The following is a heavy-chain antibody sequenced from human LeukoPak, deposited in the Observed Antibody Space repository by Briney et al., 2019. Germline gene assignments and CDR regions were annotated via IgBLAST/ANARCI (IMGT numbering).Heavy chain of an antibody. CDR2: INPNSGGT. CDR3: ARDGLAAAGKNYYYYGMDV. J-gene: IGHJ6*02. Sequence: ASVKVSCKASGYTFTDYYMHWVRQAPGQGLEWMGWINPNSGGTNYAQNFQGWVTMTRDTSISTAYMELSRLRSDDTAVYYCARDGLAAAGKNYYYYGMDVWGQGTTVTVSS. V-gene: IGHV1-2*04. CDR1: GYTFTDYY. D-gene: IGHD6-13*01.